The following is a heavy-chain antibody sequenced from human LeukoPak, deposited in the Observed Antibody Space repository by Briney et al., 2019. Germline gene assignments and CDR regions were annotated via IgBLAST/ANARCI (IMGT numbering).Heavy chain of an antibody. Sequence: SQTLSLTCAISGDSVSSNSATWIWIRQSPSRGLEWLGRTYYRSKWYNDYGLSVKSRITVNPDTSKNQFSLQLNSVTPEDTAVYYCARAPHGSGCDYWSQGALVTVSS. V-gene: IGHV6-1*01. CDR3: ARAPHGSGCDY. J-gene: IGHJ4*02. CDR2: TYYRSKWYN. CDR1: GDSVSSNSAT. D-gene: IGHD6-19*01.